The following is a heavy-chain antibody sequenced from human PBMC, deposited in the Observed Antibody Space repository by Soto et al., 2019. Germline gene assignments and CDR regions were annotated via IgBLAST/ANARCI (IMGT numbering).Heavy chain of an antibody. D-gene: IGHD4-4*01. CDR1: GFSFRKYA. V-gene: IGHV3-23*01. Sequence: EVQLLESGGGLVQPGGSLRLSCVGSGFSFRKYAMNWVRQAPGKGLEWVSGISGSGGSGRGFYADPVKGRFTFSRGNSKNPLYLAMNSLRAEDTAVYYCAKDLDDYSSAIDFWGQGTLVTVSS. CDR3: AKDLDDYSSAIDF. J-gene: IGHJ4*02. CDR2: ISGSGGSGRG.